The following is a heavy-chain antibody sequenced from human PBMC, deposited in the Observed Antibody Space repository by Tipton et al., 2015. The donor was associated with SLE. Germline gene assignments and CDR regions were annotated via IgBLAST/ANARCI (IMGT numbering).Heavy chain of an antibody. Sequence: TLSLTCTVSGGSITSGTYYWSWIRQPAGKALEWIGRIYNSGSTNYNPSLKSRVTISVDTSKNQFSLKLSSVTAADTAVYYCARGRIAVAGNHFDYWGQGTLVTVSS. CDR1: GGSITSGTYY. J-gene: IGHJ4*02. D-gene: IGHD6-19*01. V-gene: IGHV4-61*02. CDR2: IYNSGST. CDR3: ARGRIAVAGNHFDY.